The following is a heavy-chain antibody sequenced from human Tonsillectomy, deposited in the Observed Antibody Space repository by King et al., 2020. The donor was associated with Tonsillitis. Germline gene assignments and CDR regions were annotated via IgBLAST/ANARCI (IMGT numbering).Heavy chain of an antibody. D-gene: IGHD3-3*01. CDR3: AKDRDFWSPNGMDV. V-gene: IGHV3-23*04. CDR2: FSGSGGST. J-gene: IGHJ6*04. Sequence: VQLVESGGGLIQPGGSLRLSCAASGFTFSSYAMSWVRQAPGKGLEWVSGFSGSGGSTYNTDSVKGRFAISKDNSKNTLYLQMNSLRAEDTAVYYCAKDRDFWSPNGMDVWGEGTTVTVSS. CDR1: GFTFSSYA.